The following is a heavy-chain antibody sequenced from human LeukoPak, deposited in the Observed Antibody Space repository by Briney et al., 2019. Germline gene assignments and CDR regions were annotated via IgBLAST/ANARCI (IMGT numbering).Heavy chain of an antibody. CDR1: GFTFSNAW. V-gene: IGHV3-15*01. D-gene: IGHD3-10*01. Sequence: VGSLRLSCAASGFTFSNAWMSWVRQAPGKGLEWVGRIKSKTDGGTTDYAAPVKGRFTISRDDSKNTLYLQMNSLKTEDTAVYYCTTEVREGPLLWFGVLDYWGQGTLVTVSS. CDR2: IKSKTDGGTT. J-gene: IGHJ4*02. CDR3: TTEVREGPLLWFGVLDY.